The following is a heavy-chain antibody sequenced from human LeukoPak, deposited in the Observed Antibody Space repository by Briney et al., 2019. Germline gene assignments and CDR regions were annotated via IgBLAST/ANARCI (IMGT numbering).Heavy chain of an antibody. CDR3: ARSQQLVPRFQH. CDR2: INPNSGGT. D-gene: IGHD6-13*01. CDR1: GYTFTGYY. J-gene: IGHJ1*01. Sequence: ASVKVSCKASGYTFTGYYMHWVRQAPGQGLEWMGWINPNSGGTNYAQKFQGRVTMTRDTSISTAYMELSRLRSDDTAVCYCARSQQLVPRFQHWGQGTLVTVSS. V-gene: IGHV1-2*02.